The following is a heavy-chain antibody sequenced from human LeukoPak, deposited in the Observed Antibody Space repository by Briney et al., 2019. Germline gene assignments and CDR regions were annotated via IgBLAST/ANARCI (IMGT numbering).Heavy chain of an antibody. V-gene: IGHV4-59*01. CDR2: IYYSGST. Sequence: PSETLSLTCTVSAGSISSYYWSWIRQPPGKGLEWIGYIYYSGSTNYNPSLKSRVTISVDTSKNQFSLKLSSVTAADTAVYYCARYLSSGYYSRPYYFDYWGQGTLVTVSS. CDR1: AGSISSYY. J-gene: IGHJ4*02. CDR3: ARYLSSGYYSRPYYFDY. D-gene: IGHD3-22*01.